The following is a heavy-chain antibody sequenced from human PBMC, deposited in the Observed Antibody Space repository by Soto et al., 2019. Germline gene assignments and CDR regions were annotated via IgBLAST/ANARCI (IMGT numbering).Heavy chain of an antibody. CDR2: IWFDGSNK. D-gene: IGHD3-10*01. V-gene: IGHV3-33*01. Sequence: GGSLRLSCAASGFTFSNYGMHWVRQAPGKGLEWVAVIWFDGSNKYYADSVKGRFTISRDNSKNTLYLQMNSLRAEDTAVYYCATFACGSGNYYIDYFDYWGQGTLVTVSS. CDR1: GFTFSNYG. J-gene: IGHJ4*02. CDR3: ATFACGSGNYYIDYFDY.